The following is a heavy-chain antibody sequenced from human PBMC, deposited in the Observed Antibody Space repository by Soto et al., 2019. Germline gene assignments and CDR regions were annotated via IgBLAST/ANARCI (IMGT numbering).Heavy chain of an antibody. D-gene: IGHD5-12*01. CDR2: ISGSGGST. CDR3: DTPSAYDFDFDY. CDR1: GFTFSSYA. Sequence: PGGSLRLSCAASGFTFSSYAMSWVRQAPGKGLEWVSAISGSGGSTYYADSVKGRFTIPRDNSKNTLYLQMNSLRAEDTAVYYRDTPSAYDFDFDYWCQGTLVYVS. V-gene: IGHV3-23*01. J-gene: IGHJ4*02.